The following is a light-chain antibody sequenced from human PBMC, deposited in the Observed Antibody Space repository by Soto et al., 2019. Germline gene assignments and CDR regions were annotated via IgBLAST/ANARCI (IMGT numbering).Light chain of an antibody. CDR3: QSYDSSLSGYV. Sequence: QSVLTQPPSVSGAPGQRVTISCTGSSSNIGAGYDVHWYQQLPGTAPKLLIYGNSNRPSGVPDRLSGSKSGTSASLAITGLQAEEEADYYCQSYDSSLSGYVFGTGTKVTVL. CDR2: GNS. V-gene: IGLV1-40*01. J-gene: IGLJ1*01. CDR1: SSNIGAGYD.